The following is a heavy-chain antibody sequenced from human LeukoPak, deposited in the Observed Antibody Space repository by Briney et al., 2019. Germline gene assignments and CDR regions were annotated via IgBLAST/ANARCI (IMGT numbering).Heavy chain of an antibody. Sequence: WETLSLTCTVSGGSISNYYWSWIRQPPGKGLEWIGDINYSGSTNYNPSLKSRVTISIDTSKNQFSLKLSSVTAADTAVYYCARLDWYYYDSSGYWDDWGQGTLVTVSS. CDR2: INYSGST. V-gene: IGHV4-59*08. CDR1: GGSISNYY. CDR3: ARLDWYYYDSSGYWDD. J-gene: IGHJ4*02. D-gene: IGHD3-22*01.